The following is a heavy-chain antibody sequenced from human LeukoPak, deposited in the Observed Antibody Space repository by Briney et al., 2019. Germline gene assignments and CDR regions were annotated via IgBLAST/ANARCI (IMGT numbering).Heavy chain of an antibody. CDR2: IYTNGST. D-gene: IGHD2-8*01. J-gene: IGHJ5*02. CDR1: GGSISSYY. V-gene: IGHV4-4*07. CDR3: ARESVVLMVYAMGWSGWFDP. Sequence: NPSETLSLTCTVSGGSISSYYWSWIRQPTGKGLEWIGRIYTNGSTNYNPSLKSRVTMSVDTSKNQFSLKLSSVTAADTAVYYCARESVVLMVYAMGWSGWFDPWGQGTLVTVSS.